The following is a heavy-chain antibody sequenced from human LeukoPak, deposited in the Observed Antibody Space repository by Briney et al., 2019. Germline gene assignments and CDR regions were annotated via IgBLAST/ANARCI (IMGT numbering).Heavy chain of an antibody. Sequence: PGGSLRLSCAASGFTFSSYAMSWVRQAPGKGLEWVSAISGSGGSTYYADSVKGRFTISRDNSKNTLYLHMNSLRAEDTAVYYCAKDSAGSYYNWFDPWGQGTLVTVSS. D-gene: IGHD1-26*01. CDR1: GFTFSSYA. CDR3: AKDSAGSYYNWFDP. CDR2: ISGSGGST. J-gene: IGHJ5*02. V-gene: IGHV3-23*01.